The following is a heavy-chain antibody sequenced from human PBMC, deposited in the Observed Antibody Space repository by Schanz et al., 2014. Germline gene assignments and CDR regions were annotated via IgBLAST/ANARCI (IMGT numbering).Heavy chain of an antibody. J-gene: IGHJ4*02. V-gene: IGHV1-18*01. CDR1: GYTFTSYG. CDR2: ISAYNGNA. Sequence: QVQLVQSGAEVKKPGASVKVSCKASGYTFTSYGISWVRQAPGQGLEWMGWISAYNGNAKYPQKLQGRVTMTTDTSTSTAFMELRSLRSDDTAVDYCARDLPRTFLFDYWGQGTLVTVSS. CDR3: ARDLPRTFLFDY.